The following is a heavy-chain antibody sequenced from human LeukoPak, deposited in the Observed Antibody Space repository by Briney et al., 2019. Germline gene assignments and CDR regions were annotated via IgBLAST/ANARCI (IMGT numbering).Heavy chain of an antibody. CDR3: AREVWRCTSCYDDAFDI. V-gene: IGHV4-34*01. Sequence: SETLSLTCAVYGGSFSGYYWSWIRQPPGKGLEWIGEINQSGSTNYNPSLKSRVTISVDASKNQFSLKLSSVTAADTAVYYCAREVWRCTSCYDDAFDIWGQGTMVTVSS. D-gene: IGHD2-2*01. J-gene: IGHJ3*02. CDR2: INQSGST. CDR1: GGSFSGYY.